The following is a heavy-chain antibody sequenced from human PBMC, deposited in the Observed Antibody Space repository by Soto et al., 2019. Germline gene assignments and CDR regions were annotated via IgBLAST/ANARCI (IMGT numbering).Heavy chain of an antibody. CDR1: GFTFSSYG. CDR3: AKEPYCSSTSFYARIAAAGSLGY. CDR2: ISYDGSNK. V-gene: IGHV3-30*18. J-gene: IGHJ4*02. D-gene: IGHD2-2*01. Sequence: QVQLVESGGGVVQPGRSLRLSCAASGFTFSSYGMHWVRQAPGKGLEWVAVISYDGSNKYYADSVKGRFTISRDNSKNTLYLKMNSLRAEDTAVYYCAKEPYCSSTSFYARIAAAGSLGYWGQGTLVTVSS.